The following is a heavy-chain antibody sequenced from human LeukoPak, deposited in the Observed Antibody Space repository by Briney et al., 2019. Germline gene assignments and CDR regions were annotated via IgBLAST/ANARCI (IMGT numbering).Heavy chain of an antibody. Sequence: GGSLRLSCAASGFTFSSYSMNWGRQAPGKGLEWVSSISSSSSYIYYADSVKGRFTISRDNAKNSLYLQMNSLRAEDTDVYYCARARGGNWNRLLLDYWGQGTLVTVSS. CDR2: ISSSSSYI. V-gene: IGHV3-21*01. CDR1: GFTFSSYS. CDR3: ARARGGNWNRLLLDY. D-gene: IGHD1/OR15-1a*01. J-gene: IGHJ4*02.